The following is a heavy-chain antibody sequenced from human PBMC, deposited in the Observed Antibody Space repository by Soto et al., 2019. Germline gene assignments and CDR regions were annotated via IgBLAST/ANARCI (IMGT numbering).Heavy chain of an antibody. D-gene: IGHD3-22*01. CDR2: ISGSGGST. V-gene: IGHV3-23*01. CDR3: AKDLARAYPSIVGGGYYYYGMDV. CDR1: GFTFSSYA. J-gene: IGHJ6*02. Sequence: EVQLLESGGGLVQPGGSLRLSCAASGFTFSSYAMSWVRQAPGKGLEWVSAISGSGGSTYYADSVKGRFTISRDNSKNALYLQMNSRRAEYTAVHYCAKDLARAYPSIVGGGYYYYGMDVWGQGTTVTVSS.